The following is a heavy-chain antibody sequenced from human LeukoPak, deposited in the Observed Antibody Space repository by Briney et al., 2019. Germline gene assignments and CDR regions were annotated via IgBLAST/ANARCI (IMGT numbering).Heavy chain of an antibody. D-gene: IGHD4-11*01. CDR2: ISRNSGSI. CDR3: ATGHHARISNYFDY. CDR1: GFTFDDYA. V-gene: IGHV3-9*01. Sequence: GGSLRLSCAASGFTFDDYAMHWVRQAPGKGLEWVSGISRNSGSIGYAESVKGRFTISRDNAKIPLYLQMNSLRAEDTALYYCATGHHARISNYFDYWGQGTLVTVSS. J-gene: IGHJ4*02.